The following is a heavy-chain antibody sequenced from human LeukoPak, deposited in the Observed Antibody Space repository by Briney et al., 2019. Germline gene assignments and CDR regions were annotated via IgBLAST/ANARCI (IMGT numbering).Heavy chain of an antibody. J-gene: IGHJ4*02. CDR2: FAGSDTTK. D-gene: IGHD3-22*01. CDR1: GFDFGAYE. V-gene: IGHV3-48*03. Sequence: GGSLRLSCAASGFDFGAYEMNWVRQAPGKGPEWVAYFAGSDTTKYYADSVRGRFTISRDDAKNSLYLQMNSLRAEDTALYYCTTLGYHLDSWGQGTLVTVSS. CDR3: TTLGYHLDS.